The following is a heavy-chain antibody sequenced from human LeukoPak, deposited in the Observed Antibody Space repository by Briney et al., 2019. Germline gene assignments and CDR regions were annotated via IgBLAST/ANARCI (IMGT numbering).Heavy chain of an antibody. CDR2: INPNSGGT. J-gene: IGHJ3*02. D-gene: IGHD4-11*01. Sequence: ASVKVSCKASGYSFTGYHIHWVRQAPGQGLEWMGWINPNSGGTNYVQKFQGRVTMTRDTSISTAYMELSRLRSDGTAVYYCARLTATTSYDAFDIWGQGTMVTVSS. CDR3: ARLTATTSYDAFDI. V-gene: IGHV1-2*02. CDR1: GYSFTGYH.